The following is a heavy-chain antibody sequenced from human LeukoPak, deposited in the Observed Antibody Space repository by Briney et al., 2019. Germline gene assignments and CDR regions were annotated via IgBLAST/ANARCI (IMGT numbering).Heavy chain of an antibody. V-gene: IGHV3-9*01. J-gene: IGHJ4*02. CDR2: ISGNSGSI. CDR3: AKDIRDFTMIGDNGVGFNY. Sequence: GGSLRLSCAASGFTFDDYAMHWVRQAPGKGLEWVSGISGNSGSIGYADSVKGRFTISRDNAKNSLYLQMNSLRAEDTALYYCAKDIRDFTMIGDNGVGFNYWRQGTLVTVSS. D-gene: IGHD3-22*01. CDR1: GFTFDDYA.